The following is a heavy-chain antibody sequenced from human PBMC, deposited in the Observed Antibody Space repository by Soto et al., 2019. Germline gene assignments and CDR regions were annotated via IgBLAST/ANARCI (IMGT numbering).Heavy chain of an antibody. J-gene: IGHJ3*02. CDR3: ARSIIADISGRQKPTDAFDS. CDR2: INPNSGGT. CDR1: GYTFTDSY. V-gene: IGHV1-2*04. Sequence: GAPVKVSCKASGYTFTDSYMHWVLQAPGQRLEWMGWINPNSGGTNYAQKFQGWVTMTRDTSISTAYMELRRLRSDETAVYYCARSIIADISGRQKPTDAFDSWGQGTMVTVSS. D-gene: IGHD6-13*01.